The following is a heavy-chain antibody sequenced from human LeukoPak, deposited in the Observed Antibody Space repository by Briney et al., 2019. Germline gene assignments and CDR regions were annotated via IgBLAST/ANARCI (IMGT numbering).Heavy chain of an antibody. V-gene: IGHV3-73*01. CDR1: GFTFSGSA. Sequence: PGGSLRLSCAASGFTFSGSAMHWVRQASGKGLEWVGRIRSKANSYATAYAASVKGRFTISRDDSKNTAYLQMNSLKTEDTAVYYCTPGIGRSEFDYWGQGTLVTVSS. D-gene: IGHD1-26*01. J-gene: IGHJ4*02. CDR2: IRSKANSYAT. CDR3: TPGIGRSEFDY.